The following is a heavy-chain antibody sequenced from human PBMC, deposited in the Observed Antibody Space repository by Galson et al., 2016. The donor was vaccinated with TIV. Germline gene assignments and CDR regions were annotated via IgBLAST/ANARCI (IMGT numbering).Heavy chain of an antibody. CDR3: ARQEGRRYDFVTGFYFSVFDI. D-gene: IGHD3-9*01. CDR2: VYYTGST. J-gene: IGHJ3*02. CDR1: GGSISSYY. V-gene: IGHV4-59*08. Sequence: SETLSLTCTVSGGSISSYYWRWIRQPPGKGLEWIGYVYYTGSTNYNPSLESRVTISVDTSKSQFSLKLRSVSAADTAVYYCARQEGRRYDFVTGFYFSVFDIWGPGTTVTVSS.